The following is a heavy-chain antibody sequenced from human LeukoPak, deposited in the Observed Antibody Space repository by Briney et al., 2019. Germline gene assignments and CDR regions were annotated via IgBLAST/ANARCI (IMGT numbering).Heavy chain of an antibody. CDR3: TRDGGSGIDY. D-gene: IGHD6-25*01. CDR2: IWYDGSKE. CDR1: GSTFSAFG. V-gene: IGHV3-33*01. J-gene: IGHJ4*02. Sequence: PGGSLRLSCAVSGSTFSAFGMHWLRQVPGKGLEWVAVIWYDGSKEYYGDSVKGRFTVSRDDSKNMLYLQMNTLRAEDTAVYYCTRDGGSGIDYWGQGTRVTLSS.